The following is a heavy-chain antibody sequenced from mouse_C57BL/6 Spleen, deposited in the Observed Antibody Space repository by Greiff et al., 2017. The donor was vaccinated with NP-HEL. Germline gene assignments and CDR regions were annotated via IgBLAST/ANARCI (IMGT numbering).Heavy chain of an antibody. CDR2: IYPGDGDT. CDR3: AREGPLLWYLWFAY. V-gene: IGHV1-82*01. CDR1: GYAFSSSW. D-gene: IGHD2-1*01. Sequence: QVQLQQSGPELVKPGASVKISCKASGYAFSSSWMNWVKQRPGKGLEWIGRIYPGDGDTNYNGKFKGKATLTADKSSSTAYMQLSSLTSEDSAVYFCAREGPLLWYLWFAYWGQGTLVTVSA. J-gene: IGHJ3*01.